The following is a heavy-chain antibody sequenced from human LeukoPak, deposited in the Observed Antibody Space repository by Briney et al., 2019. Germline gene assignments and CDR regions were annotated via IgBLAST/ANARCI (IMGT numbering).Heavy chain of an antibody. CDR2: IWYDGSNK. CDR1: GFTFSSYG. V-gene: IGHV3-33*01. Sequence: PGRSLRLSCAASGFTFSSYGMHWVRQAPGKGLEWVAVIWYDGSNKYYADSVKGRFTISRDNSKNTLYLQKNSLRAEDTAGYYCARTPTLIGTYYDFWSGYYKDAFDIWGQGTMVTVSS. CDR3: ARTPTLIGTYYDFWSGYYKDAFDI. D-gene: IGHD3-3*01. J-gene: IGHJ3*02.